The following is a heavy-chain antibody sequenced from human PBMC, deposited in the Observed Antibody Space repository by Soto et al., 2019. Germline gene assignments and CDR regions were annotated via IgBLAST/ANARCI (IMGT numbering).Heavy chain of an antibody. CDR1: GFTFSSYS. Sequence: GGSLRLSCAASGFTFSSYSMSWVRQAPGKGLEWVSAISGSGGSTYYADSVKGRFTISRDNSKNTLYLQMNSLRAEDTAVYYCAKDKTYYDILTGYLDYWGQGTLVTVSS. V-gene: IGHV3-23*01. CDR3: AKDKTYYDILTGYLDY. J-gene: IGHJ4*02. CDR2: ISGSGGST. D-gene: IGHD3-9*01.